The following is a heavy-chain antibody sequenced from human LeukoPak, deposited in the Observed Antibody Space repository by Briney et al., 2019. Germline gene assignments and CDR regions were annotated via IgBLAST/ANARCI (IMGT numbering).Heavy chain of an antibody. J-gene: IGHJ4*02. CDR3: GGPSIYDLGDCGY. D-gene: IGHD2-21*02. CDR2: ISSLGRSYK. Sequence: GGSLRLSCAASGFTFTFYSMNWVRQAPGKGLEWISSISSLGRSYKYYADSVKGRFTISRDDAKSSLYLQMNSLRADDTAVYYFGGPSIYDLGDCGYWGQGTLVTVSS. CDR1: GFTFTFYS. V-gene: IGHV3-21*01.